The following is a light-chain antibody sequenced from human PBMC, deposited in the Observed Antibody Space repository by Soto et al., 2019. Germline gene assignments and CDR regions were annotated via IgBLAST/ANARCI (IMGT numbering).Light chain of an antibody. CDR1: SGHINYA. J-gene: IGLJ2*01. CDR3: QTWGSGIVV. Sequence: QLVLTQSPSASASLGASVKLTCTLSSGHINYAIAWHQQQSEKGPRYLMKLNSGGSHSKGDGIPDRFSGSSSGAERYLTISSLQSEDEADYYCQTWGSGIVVFGGGTKLTVL. V-gene: IGLV4-69*01. CDR2: LNSGGSH.